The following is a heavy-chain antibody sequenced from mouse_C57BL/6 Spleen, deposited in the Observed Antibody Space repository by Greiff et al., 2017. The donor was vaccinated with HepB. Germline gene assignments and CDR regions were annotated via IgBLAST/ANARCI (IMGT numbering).Heavy chain of an antibody. D-gene: IGHD2-3*01. Sequence: DVQLVESGEGLVKPGGSLKLSCAASGFTFSSYAMSWVRQTPEKRLEWVAYISSGGDYIYYADTVKGRFTISRDNARNTLYLQMSSLKSEDTALYYCTRSDGYPAGVAYWGQGTRVTVSA. CDR3: TRSDGYPAGVAY. V-gene: IGHV5-9-1*02. CDR1: GFTFSSYA. CDR2: ISSGGDYI. J-gene: IGHJ3*01.